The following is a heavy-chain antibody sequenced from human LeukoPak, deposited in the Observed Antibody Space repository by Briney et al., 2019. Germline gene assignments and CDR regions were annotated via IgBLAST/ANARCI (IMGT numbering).Heavy chain of an antibody. CDR2: IYHSGST. J-gene: IGHJ4*02. D-gene: IGHD3-3*01. CDR3: ARALDDFWSGYVKGYYFDY. V-gene: IGHV4-30-2*01. Sequence: SETLSLTCAVSGGSISSGGYSWSWIRQPPGKGLEWIGYIYHSGSTYYNPSLKSRVTISVDRSKNQFSLKLSSVTAADTAVYYCARALDDFWSGYVKGYYFDYWGQGTPVTVSS. CDR1: GGSISSGGYS.